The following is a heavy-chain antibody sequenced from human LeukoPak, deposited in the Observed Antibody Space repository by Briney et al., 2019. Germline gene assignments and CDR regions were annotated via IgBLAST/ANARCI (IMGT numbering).Heavy chain of an antibody. V-gene: IGHV4-39*01. J-gene: IGHJ6*03. CDR3: ARRGIAAAGTYSNYYYMDV. D-gene: IGHD6-13*01. CDR1: GGSISSYY. Sequence: SETLSLTCTVSGGSISSYYWGWIRQPPGKGLEWIGSIYCSGSTYYNPSLESRVTISVDTSKNQFSLKVSSVTAADTAVYYCARRGIAAAGTYSNYYYMDVWGKGTTVTVSS. CDR2: IYCSGST.